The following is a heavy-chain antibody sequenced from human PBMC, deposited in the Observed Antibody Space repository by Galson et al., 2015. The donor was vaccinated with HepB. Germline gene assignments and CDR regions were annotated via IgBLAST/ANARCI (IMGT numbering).Heavy chain of an antibody. CDR2: IYYSGST. D-gene: IGHD3-10*01. J-gene: IGHJ4*02. CDR3: ARDPPRLGT. Sequence: ETLSLTCTVSGGSISSYYWSWIRQPPGKGLEWIGYIYYSGSTNYNPSLKSRVTISVDTSKNQFSLKLSSVTAADTAVYYCARDPPRLGTWGQGTLVTVSS. V-gene: IGHV4-59*01. CDR1: GGSISSYY.